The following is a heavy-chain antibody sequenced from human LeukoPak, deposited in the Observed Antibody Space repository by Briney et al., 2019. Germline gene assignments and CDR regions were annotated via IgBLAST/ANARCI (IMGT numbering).Heavy chain of an antibody. J-gene: IGHJ4*02. CDR2: IYYRGST. D-gene: IGHD6-13*01. Sequence: SETLSLTCTVSGGSISGYYWSWIRQPPGKGLEWIGYIYYRGSTNYNPSLMSRASISVDTSKNQFSLKLDSLTAADTAVYYCARVDSSSWKQDYWGQGTLVTVSS. CDR1: GGSISGYY. V-gene: IGHV4-59*01. CDR3: ARVDSSSWKQDY.